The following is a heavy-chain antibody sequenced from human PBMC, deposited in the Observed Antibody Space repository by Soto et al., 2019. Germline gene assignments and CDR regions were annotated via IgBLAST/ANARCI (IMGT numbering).Heavy chain of an antibody. Sequence: QMQLVQSGPEVKKPGTSVKVTCKASGFTFTSSARQWVRQARGQRLEWIGWIVVGSGNTNYAQKFQERVTITRDMATSTAYMELSSLRSEDTAVYYCAAGAGGDVHDAFDIWGQGTMVTVSS. CDR2: IVVGSGNT. J-gene: IGHJ3*02. D-gene: IGHD2-21*02. V-gene: IGHV1-58*02. CDR1: GFTFTSSA. CDR3: AAGAGGDVHDAFDI.